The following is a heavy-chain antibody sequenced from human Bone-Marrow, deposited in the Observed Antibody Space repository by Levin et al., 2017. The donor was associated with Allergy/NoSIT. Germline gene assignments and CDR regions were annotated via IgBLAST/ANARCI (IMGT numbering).Heavy chain of an antibody. D-gene: IGHD6-13*01. V-gene: IGHV3-30*18. Sequence: AGGSLRLSCAASGFTFTSYGMHWVRQAPGKGLEWVAIISDNSKQKYYADSVKGRFTISRDNSKNTLYLQLNSLRAEDTAVYYCAKDRDRSWTFDYWGQGTLVTVSS. CDR2: ISDNSKQK. CDR3: AKDRDRSWTFDY. J-gene: IGHJ4*02. CDR1: GFTFTSYG.